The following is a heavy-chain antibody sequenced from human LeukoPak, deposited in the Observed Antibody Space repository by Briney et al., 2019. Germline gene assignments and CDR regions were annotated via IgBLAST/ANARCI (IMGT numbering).Heavy chain of an antibody. J-gene: IGHJ3*02. CDR1: GGSISSSSYY. CDR3: ARDISVAGNIDI. D-gene: IGHD6-13*01. CDR2: IYYSGST. Sequence: SETLSLTCTVSGGSISSSSYYWGWIRQPPGKGLEWIGSIYYSGSTYYNPSLKSRVTISVDTSKNQFSLKLSSVTAADTAVYYCARDISVAGNIDIWGQGSMVTVSS. V-gene: IGHV4-39*07.